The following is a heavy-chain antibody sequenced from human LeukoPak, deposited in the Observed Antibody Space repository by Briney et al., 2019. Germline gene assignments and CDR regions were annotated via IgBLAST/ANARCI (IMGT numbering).Heavy chain of an antibody. CDR1: GFTFSDHY. J-gene: IGHJ4*02. CDR2: ISSNSGYA. Sequence: PGGTLRLSCAASGFTFSDHYMAWIRQAPGKGLEWVSFISSNSGYANYADSVKGRFTISRDNAKNSLYLQINSLRAEDTAVYYCARDQSIYGYAIFDYWGQGILVTV. D-gene: IGHD5-12*01. CDR3: ARDQSIYGYAIFDY. V-gene: IGHV3-11*05.